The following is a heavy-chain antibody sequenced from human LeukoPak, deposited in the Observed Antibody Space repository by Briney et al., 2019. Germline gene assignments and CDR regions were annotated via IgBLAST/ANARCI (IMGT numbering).Heavy chain of an antibody. CDR2: IWYDGSNK. CDR1: GFTFSSYG. J-gene: IGHJ4*02. CDR3: AKDDEVEAVSGSFDY. V-gene: IGHV3-33*06. Sequence: GRSLRLYCAASGFTFSSYGMHWVRQAPGQGLEWVADIWYDGSNKYYADSVKGRFTISRDNSKNTLYLQMNSLRAEDTAVYYCAKDDEVEAVSGSFDYWGQGTLVTVSS. D-gene: IGHD6-19*01.